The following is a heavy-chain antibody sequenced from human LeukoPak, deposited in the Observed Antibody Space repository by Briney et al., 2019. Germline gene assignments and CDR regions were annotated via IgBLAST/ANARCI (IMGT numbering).Heavy chain of an antibody. V-gene: IGHV1-2*04. J-gene: IGHJ4*02. D-gene: IGHD3-22*01. CDR3: ARGIEGGSGYYAKFLGGY. CDR2: INPNSGGT. CDR1: GYTFTGYY. Sequence: GASVKVSCKASGYTFTGYYMHWVRQAPGQGLEWMGWINPNSGGTNYAQKFQGWVTMTRDTSISTAYLELTLRSDDTAVYYCARGIEGGSGYYAKFLGGYWGQGTLVTVSS.